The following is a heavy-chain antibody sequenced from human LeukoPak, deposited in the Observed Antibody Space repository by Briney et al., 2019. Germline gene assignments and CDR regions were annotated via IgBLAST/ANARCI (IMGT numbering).Heavy chain of an antibody. CDR2: IYYGGST. CDR3: ARGRSSALIYGDYTFDY. D-gene: IGHD4-17*01. J-gene: IGHJ4*02. CDR1: GGSISSSSYY. V-gene: IGHV4-31*03. Sequence: PSETLSLTCTVSGGSISSSSYYWSWIRQHPGKGLEWIGYIYYGGSTYYNPSLKSRVTISVDTSKNQFSLKLSSVTAADTAVYYCARGRSSALIYGDYTFDYWGQGTLVTVSS.